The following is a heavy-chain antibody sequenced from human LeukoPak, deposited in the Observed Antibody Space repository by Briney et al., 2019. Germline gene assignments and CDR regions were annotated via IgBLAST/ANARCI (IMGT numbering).Heavy chain of an antibody. Sequence: PSETLSLTCTVSGSSISSYYWSWIRQPAGKGLEWIGRIYTSGSTKYNPSLKSRVTMSVDTSKNRFSLKLSSVTAADTAVYYCAREIGSGYSYVLAYWGQGTLVTVSS. V-gene: IGHV4-4*07. CDR2: IYTSGST. D-gene: IGHD5-18*01. J-gene: IGHJ4*02. CDR1: GSSISSYY. CDR3: AREIGSGYSYVLAY.